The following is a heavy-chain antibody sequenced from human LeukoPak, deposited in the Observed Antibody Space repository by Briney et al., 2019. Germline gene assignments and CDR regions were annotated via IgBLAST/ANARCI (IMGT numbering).Heavy chain of an antibody. CDR2: INPNSGGT. Sequence: ASVKVSCKASGYTFTDYYMYWVRQAPGQGLEWMGWINPNSGGTNYAQKFQGRVTMTRDTSISTAYMELNRLRSDDTAVYYCARVKIGEIGTTFDIWGQGTMLTVSS. D-gene: IGHD1-1*01. J-gene: IGHJ3*02. CDR1: GYTFTDYY. V-gene: IGHV1-2*02. CDR3: ARVKIGEIGTTFDI.